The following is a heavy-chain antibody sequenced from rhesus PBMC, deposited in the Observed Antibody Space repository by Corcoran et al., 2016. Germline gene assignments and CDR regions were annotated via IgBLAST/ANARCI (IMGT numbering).Heavy chain of an antibody. CDR2: VSGSSGTT. CDR1: GGSVSSSNW. Sequence: QVQLQESGPGLVKPSETLSLTCAVSGGSVSSSNWWSWIRQPPGTGLGWIGYVSGSSGTTHYNPPLTSRVTMSTDTSKNQFSLKLTSVTAADTAVFYCARVFSYTFDYWGQGVLVTVSS. V-gene: IGHV4-65*01. D-gene: IGHD5-12*01. CDR3: ARVFSYTFDY. J-gene: IGHJ4*01.